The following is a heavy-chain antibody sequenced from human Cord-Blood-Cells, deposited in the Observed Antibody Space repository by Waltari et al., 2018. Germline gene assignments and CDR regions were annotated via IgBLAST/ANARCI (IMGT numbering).Heavy chain of an antibody. V-gene: IGHV1-3*01. Sequence: QVQLVQPGAEVKKPGASVKVSCKATGYTFTSYARHWVRQAPGQRLEWMGWSNAGNGNTKYSQKLQGRVTITRDTSASTAYMELSSLRSEDTAVYYGARESLVRRRYFDYWGQGTLVTVSS. CDR1: GYTFTSYA. CDR3: ARESLVRRRYFDY. J-gene: IGHJ4*02. D-gene: IGHD2-8*02. CDR2: SNAGNGNT.